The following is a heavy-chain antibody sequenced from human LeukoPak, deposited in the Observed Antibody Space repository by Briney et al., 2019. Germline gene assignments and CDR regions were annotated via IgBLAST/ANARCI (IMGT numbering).Heavy chain of an antibody. CDR3: ARQVYCSSTSCYKFDY. CDR2: IYYSGST. CDR1: GDSMSSSYYY. Sequence: PSETLSLTCTVSGDSMSSSYYYWGWIRQPPGKGLEWIGTIYYSGSTFYNPSLKSRDTISVDTSKNQFSLRLTSVTAADTAVYYCARQVYCSSTSCYKFDYWGQGALVTVSS. V-gene: IGHV4-39*01. J-gene: IGHJ4*02. D-gene: IGHD2-2*02.